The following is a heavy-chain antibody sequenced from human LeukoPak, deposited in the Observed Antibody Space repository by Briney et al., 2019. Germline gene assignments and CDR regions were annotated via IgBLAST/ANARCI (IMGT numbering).Heavy chain of an antibody. CDR1: GFTFGDSL. CDR3: SRDEVCGTTSCAYFDY. Sequence: GGSLRLSCTTSGFTFGDSLMSWSRQAPGKGLEWVGFIRSKAEGGTTEYAASVNGRFTISRDDSKSIAYLQMNSLKTEDTAVYYCSRDEVCGTTSCAYFDYWGQGTLVTVSS. CDR2: IRSKAEGGTT. D-gene: IGHD2-2*01. J-gene: IGHJ4*02. V-gene: IGHV3-49*03.